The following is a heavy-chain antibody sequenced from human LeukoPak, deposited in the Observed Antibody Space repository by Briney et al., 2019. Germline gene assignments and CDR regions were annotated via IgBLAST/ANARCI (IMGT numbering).Heavy chain of an antibody. D-gene: IGHD2/OR15-2a*01. V-gene: IGHV3-23*01. CDR3: AKGLGLSYWYFDL. J-gene: IGHJ2*01. CDR2: INGSGDAT. CDR1: GFIFSHYT. Sequence: GGSLRLSCAASGFIFSHYTMTWVRQAPGKGLEWVASINGSGDATKYADSVKGRFTISRDNSKNTLFLQMTSLRAEDTAAYSCAKGLGLSYWYFDLWGRGTLVTVSS.